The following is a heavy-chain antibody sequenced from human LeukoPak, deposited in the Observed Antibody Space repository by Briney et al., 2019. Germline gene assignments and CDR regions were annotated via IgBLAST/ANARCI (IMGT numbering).Heavy chain of an antibody. CDR1: GYTFTSYF. J-gene: IGHJ4*02. D-gene: IGHD3-22*01. CDR2: INPRGGTT. V-gene: IGHV1-46*01. Sequence: ASVKVSCKASGYTFTSYFMYWVRQAPGQGLEWMGLINPRGGTTRYAQKFQGRVTMTRDTSTSTVYMELSSLRSEDTAMYYCARDRTHYYDSSGYYSRREYWGQGTLVTVSS. CDR3: ARDRTHYYDSSGYYSRREY.